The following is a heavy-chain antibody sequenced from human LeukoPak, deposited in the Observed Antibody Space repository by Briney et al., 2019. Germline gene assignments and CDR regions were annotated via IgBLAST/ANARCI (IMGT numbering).Heavy chain of an antibody. D-gene: IGHD4-23*01. CDR1: GGSFSGYY. CDR3: ARHMLGGKRSFDS. V-gene: IGHV4-34*01. J-gene: IGHJ4*02. Sequence: SETLSLTCGVYGGSFSGYYWSWIRQPPGKGLEWIGEINDSRSTNYNPSLKSRATISADTSKNQFSLNLSSVTAADTAVYYCARHMLGGKRSFDSWGQGTLVTVSS. CDR2: INDSRST.